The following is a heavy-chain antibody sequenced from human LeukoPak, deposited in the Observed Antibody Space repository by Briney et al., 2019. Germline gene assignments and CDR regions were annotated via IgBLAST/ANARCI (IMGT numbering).Heavy chain of an antibody. D-gene: IGHD1-26*01. J-gene: IGHJ4*02. Sequence: SETLSLTCTVSGGSISSYYWSWIRQPPPKGLEWIGYIYYCGSTNYNPSLTSQVTISIDTSKNQFSLKLSSVPATDTAVSYCLKVVQMWGLLYYFDYWGQGTLVTVSS. CDR1: GGSISSYY. CDR2: IYYCGST. CDR3: LKVVQMWGLLYYFDY. V-gene: IGHV4-59*01.